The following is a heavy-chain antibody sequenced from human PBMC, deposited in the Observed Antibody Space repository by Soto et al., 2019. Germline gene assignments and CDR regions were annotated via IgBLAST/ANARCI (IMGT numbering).Heavy chain of an antibody. V-gene: IGHV1-3*01. CDR1: GSTFTSYA. J-gene: IGHJ6*02. CDR2: INAGNDNT. CDR3: ARGRGPSYGMDV. Sequence: ALVKVSRKASGSTFTSYAMHWVRQAPVQMLKWMGRINAGNDNTKYSQKCQGRGTISRDTSASTAYMELSSLRSEDTAVYYCARGRGPSYGMDVWGQGTTVTVSS.